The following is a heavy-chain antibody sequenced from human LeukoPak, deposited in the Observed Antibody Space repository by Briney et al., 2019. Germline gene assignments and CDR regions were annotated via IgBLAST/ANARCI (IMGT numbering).Heavy chain of an antibody. CDR3: ARAGWYTLDN. CDR2: IKTTGST. CDR1: GGSISTYF. V-gene: IGHV4-4*07. D-gene: IGHD2-15*01. J-gene: IGHJ4*02. Sequence: SETLSLTCTVSGGSISTYFWSWIRQPAGKGLEWIGRIKTTGSTNYNPSLKSRVTMSVDTSKNQFSLKMSSMTAADTAVYYCARAGWYTLDNWGQGTLVTVSS.